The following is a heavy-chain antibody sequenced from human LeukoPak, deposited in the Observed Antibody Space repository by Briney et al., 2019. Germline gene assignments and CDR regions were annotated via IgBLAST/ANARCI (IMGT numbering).Heavy chain of an antibody. CDR3: ARRKQQLAFHY. CDR2: IYYSGST. CDR1: GGSISSSSYY. V-gene: IGHV4-39*01. D-gene: IGHD6-13*01. Sequence: SETLSLTCTVSGGSISSSSYYWGWIRQPPGKGLEWIGSIYYSGSTYYNPSLKSRVTISVDTSKNQFSLKLSSVTAADTAVYYCARRKQQLAFHYWGQGTLVTVSS. J-gene: IGHJ4*02.